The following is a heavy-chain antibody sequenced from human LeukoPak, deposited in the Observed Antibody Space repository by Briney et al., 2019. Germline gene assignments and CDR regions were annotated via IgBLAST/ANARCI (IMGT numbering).Heavy chain of an antibody. CDR3: ARNENSGWGYFDY. CDR2: ISSSSTFI. CDR1: GFTFSGYS. Sequence: KTGGSLRLSCAASGFTFSGYSMNWVRQAPGKGLEWVSSISSSSTFIYYADSVKGRFTISRDNAKNSLYLQMNSLRAEDTAVYYCARNENSGWGYFDYWGQGTLVTVSS. J-gene: IGHJ4*02. V-gene: IGHV3-21*01. D-gene: IGHD5-12*01.